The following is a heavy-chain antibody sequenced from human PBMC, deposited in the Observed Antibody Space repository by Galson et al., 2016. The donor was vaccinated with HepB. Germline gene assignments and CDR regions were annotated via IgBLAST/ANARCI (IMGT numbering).Heavy chain of an antibody. Sequence: SLRLSCAVSGFRFGEYSMSWVRQAPGEGLEWVGFIRSKTYGGTSEYAASVKGRFTISRDDSRNIAFLQMNRLKTEDTAAYYCTRDSLTYHYDTSGYSDLDYWGQGTLVTVSS. CDR1: GFRFGEYS. J-gene: IGHJ4*02. CDR3: TRDSLTYHYDTSGYSDLDY. CDR2: IRSKTYGGTS. D-gene: IGHD3-22*01. V-gene: IGHV3-49*04.